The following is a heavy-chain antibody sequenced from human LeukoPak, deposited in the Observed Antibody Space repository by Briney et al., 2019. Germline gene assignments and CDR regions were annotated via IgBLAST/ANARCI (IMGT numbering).Heavy chain of an antibody. CDR2: IYHSGST. V-gene: IGHV4-38-2*01. Sequence: SETLSLTCAVSGYSISSGYYWGWIRQPPGKWLERIGSIYHSGSTYYNPSLKSRVTMSVDTSKNQFSLKLSSVTAADTAVYYCARRREVQYYFDYWGQGTLVTVSS. CDR3: ARRREVQYYFDY. J-gene: IGHJ4*02. D-gene: IGHD4/OR15-4a*01. CDR1: GYSISSGYY.